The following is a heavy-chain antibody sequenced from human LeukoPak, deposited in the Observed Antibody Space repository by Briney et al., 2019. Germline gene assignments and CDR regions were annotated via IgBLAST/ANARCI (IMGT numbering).Heavy chain of an antibody. J-gene: IGHJ6*03. D-gene: IGHD3-10*01. V-gene: IGHV3-7*01. CDR1: GFTFRSYW. CDR3: ARDKGLMLRGVIIRENYYYYMDV. CDR2: IKQDGSEK. Sequence: RPGGSLRLSCAASGFTFRSYWMSWVRQAPGKGLEWVANIKQDGSEKYFVDSVKGRFTISRDNAKNSLYLQMNSLRAEDTAVYYCARDKGLMLRGVIIRENYYYYMDVWGKGTTVTVSS.